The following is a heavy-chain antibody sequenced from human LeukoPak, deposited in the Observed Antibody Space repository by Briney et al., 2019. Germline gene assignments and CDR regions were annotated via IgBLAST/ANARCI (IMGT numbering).Heavy chain of an antibody. Sequence: PSETLSLTCTVSGYSISSGYYWGWIRQPPGKGLEWIGSIYHSGSTHYNPSLESRVTISVDTSKNQFSLKLSSVTAADTAVYYCARDLTIFGVPDNWFDPWGQGTLVTVSS. D-gene: IGHD3-3*01. CDR2: IYHSGST. CDR1: GYSISSGYY. CDR3: ARDLTIFGVPDNWFDP. V-gene: IGHV4-38-2*02. J-gene: IGHJ5*02.